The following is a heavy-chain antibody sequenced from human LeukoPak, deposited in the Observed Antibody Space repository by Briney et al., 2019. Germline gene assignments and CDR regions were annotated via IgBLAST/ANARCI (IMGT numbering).Heavy chain of an antibody. CDR3: ARDSPVAGSFDY. J-gene: IGHJ4*02. Sequence: GASVKVSCKASGGTFSSYAISCVRQAPGQGLEWMGGIIPIFGTANYAQKFQGRVTITADKSTSTAYMELSSLRSEDTAVYYCARDSPVAGSFDYWGQGTLVTVSS. V-gene: IGHV1-69*06. CDR1: GGTFSSYA. D-gene: IGHD6-19*01. CDR2: IIPIFGTA.